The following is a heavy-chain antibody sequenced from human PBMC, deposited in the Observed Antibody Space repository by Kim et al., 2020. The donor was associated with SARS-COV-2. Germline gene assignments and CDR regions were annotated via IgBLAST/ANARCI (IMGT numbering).Heavy chain of an antibody. CDR1: GFTFDDYA. D-gene: IGHD3-10*01. J-gene: IGHJ6*01. CDR3: AKSKITMFQGVLYGMD. V-gene: IGHV3-9*01. Sequence: GGSLRLSCAASGFTFDDYAMHWVRQAPGKGLDWVSGISWNSGTIGYADSVKGRFTISRDNATNSLYLQMNSLRTEDTALYYCAKSKITMFQGVLYGMD. CDR2: ISWNSGTI.